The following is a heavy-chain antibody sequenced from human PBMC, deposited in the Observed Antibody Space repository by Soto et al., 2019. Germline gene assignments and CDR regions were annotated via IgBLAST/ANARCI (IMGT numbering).Heavy chain of an antibody. D-gene: IGHD3-10*01. V-gene: IGHV3-73*01. CDR1: GFTFSGSA. Sequence: GGSLRLSCAASGFTFSGSAMHWVRQASGKGLEWVGHIRTKANSYATAYAASVKGRFTVSRDDSKNTAYLQMNSLKTEDTDVYYCTSITSGTGTWGQGTLVTVSS. J-gene: IGHJ5*02. CDR3: TSITSGTGT. CDR2: IRTKANSYAT.